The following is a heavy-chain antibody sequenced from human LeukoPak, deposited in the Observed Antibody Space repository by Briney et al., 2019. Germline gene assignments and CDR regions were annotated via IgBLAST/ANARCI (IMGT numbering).Heavy chain of an antibody. CDR3: ARDKSGSYRYWYFDL. V-gene: IGHV4-59*01. D-gene: IGHD1-26*01. Sequence: PSETLSLTCAVYGGSFSGYYWSWIRQPPGKGLEWIGYIYYSGSTNYNPSLKSRGTISVDTSKNQFSLKLSSVTAADTAVYYCARDKSGSYRYWYFDLWGRGTLVTVSS. J-gene: IGHJ2*01. CDR2: IYYSGST. CDR1: GGSFSGYY.